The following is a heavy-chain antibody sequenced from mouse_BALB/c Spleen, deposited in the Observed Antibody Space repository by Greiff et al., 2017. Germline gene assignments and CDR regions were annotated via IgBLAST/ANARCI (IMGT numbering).Heavy chain of an antibody. CDR2: ISYSGST. CDR3: ARQGYYDYDYYAMDY. J-gene: IGHJ4*01. Sequence: EVKLVESGPGLVKPSQSLSLTCTVTGYSITSDYAWNWIRQFPGNKLEWMGYISYSGSTSYNPSLKSRISITRDTSKNQFFLQLNSVTTEDTATYYCARQGYYDYDYYAMDYWGQGTSVTVSS. CDR1: GYSITSDYA. V-gene: IGHV3-2*02. D-gene: IGHD2-4*01.